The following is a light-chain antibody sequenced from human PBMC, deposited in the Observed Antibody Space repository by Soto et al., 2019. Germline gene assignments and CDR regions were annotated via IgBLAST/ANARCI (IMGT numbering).Light chain of an antibody. Sequence: LTQPPSASGSPVHSVTISCTGTSIDVGGYNYVSWYQQHPGKAPKLMIYEVSKRPSGVPDRFSGFKSGNTASLTVSGLQAEYEADYYCSSYAGSNNFVFGTGTKVTVL. CDR2: EVS. V-gene: IGLV2-8*01. CDR3: SSYAGSNNFV. CDR1: SIDVGGYNY. J-gene: IGLJ1*01.